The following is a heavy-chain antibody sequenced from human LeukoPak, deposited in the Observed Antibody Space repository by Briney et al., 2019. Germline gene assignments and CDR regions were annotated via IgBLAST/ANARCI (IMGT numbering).Heavy chain of an antibody. J-gene: IGHJ3*01. CDR1: GFTFRSYS. CDR2: ICSNSSYI. CDR3: ARDLSGGSYFILTVGEAFHF. V-gene: IGHV3-21*04. D-gene: IGHD3-10*01. Sequence: GGSLRLSCTTSGFTFRSYSLNWVRQAPGKGLEWVASICSNSSYIFYADSVKGRFTISRDNAKNSLYLQMNSLRVEDTAMYYCARDLSGGSYFILTVGEAFHFWGQGTMVTVSS.